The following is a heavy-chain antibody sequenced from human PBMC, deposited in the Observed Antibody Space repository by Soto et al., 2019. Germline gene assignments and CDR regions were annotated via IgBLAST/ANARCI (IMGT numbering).Heavy chain of an antibody. V-gene: IGHV4-4*07. Sequence: PSETLSLTCIVSGASISNFYWIWIRQSAGKRLEWIGRLYTRGTTDYNPSLKSRVTMSIDTSKNRVSLSLTSVTAADTAVYYCAKGGTYYFDSWGQGIVVTVSS. CDR1: GASISNFY. CDR3: AKGGTYYFDS. D-gene: IGHD3-16*01. J-gene: IGHJ4*02. CDR2: LYTRGTT.